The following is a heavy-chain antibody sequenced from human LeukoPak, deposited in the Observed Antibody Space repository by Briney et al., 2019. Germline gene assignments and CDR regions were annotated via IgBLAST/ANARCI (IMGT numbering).Heavy chain of an antibody. Sequence: GGSLRLSCAASGFIFSDFPLGWVRQSPGKGLEWVSTINSGGATFYAESVKGRFIISRDNSKNTLYLQTTNLRDDDTAVYYCAKGGSGNLPFDQWGQGTLVPVSS. CDR2: INSGGAT. J-gene: IGHJ4*02. V-gene: IGHV3-23*01. D-gene: IGHD3-10*01. CDR1: GFIFSDFP. CDR3: AKGGSGNLPFDQ.